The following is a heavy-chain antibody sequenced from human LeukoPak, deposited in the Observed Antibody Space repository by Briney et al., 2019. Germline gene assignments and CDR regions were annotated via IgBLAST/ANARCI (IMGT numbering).Heavy chain of an antibody. CDR1: GYTFTGYY. CDR3: ARGSEVGQWLRLSWYFDL. V-gene: IGHV1-2*02. Sequence: ASVKVSCKASGYTFTGYYMHWVRQAPGQGLEWIGWINPNSGGTNYAQKFQGRVTMTRDTSISTAYMELSRLRSDDTAVYYCARGSEVGQWLRLSWYFDLWGRGTLVTVSS. CDR2: INPNSGGT. D-gene: IGHD5-12*01. J-gene: IGHJ2*01.